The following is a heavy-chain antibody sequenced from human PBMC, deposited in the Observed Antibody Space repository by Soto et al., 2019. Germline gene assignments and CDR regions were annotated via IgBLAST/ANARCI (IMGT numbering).Heavy chain of an antibody. CDR2: IKSKIDGGTT. Sequence: EVQLVESGGGLVKPGGSLRLSCATSGTSGFNFTKAWVNWVRQAPGKGLEWVGRIKSKIDGGTTDYAAPVKGRFTVSRDDSKATLYLQMNSLKTEDTAVYFCTRQTDAVQWLVVPTDYNFDYWGQGTLVTVSS. CDR3: TRQTDAVQWLVVPTDYNFDY. V-gene: IGHV3-15*01. J-gene: IGHJ4*02. D-gene: IGHD6-19*01. CDR1: GFNFTKAW.